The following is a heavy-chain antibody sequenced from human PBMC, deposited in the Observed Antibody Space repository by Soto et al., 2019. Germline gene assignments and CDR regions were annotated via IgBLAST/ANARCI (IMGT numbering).Heavy chain of an antibody. D-gene: IGHD6-13*01. Sequence: PSQTLSLTCAISGDSVSSNIAAWNWVRQSPSRGLEWLGRTKYRSKWYTDYATSVKSRISINPDTSKNQVSLHLNSVTPEDTAVYYWAKEGSNTWTYYFGFWGQGNLGTVSS. CDR1: GDSVSSNIAA. V-gene: IGHV6-1*01. CDR2: TKYRSKWYT. CDR3: AKEGSNTWTYYFGF. J-gene: IGHJ4*02.